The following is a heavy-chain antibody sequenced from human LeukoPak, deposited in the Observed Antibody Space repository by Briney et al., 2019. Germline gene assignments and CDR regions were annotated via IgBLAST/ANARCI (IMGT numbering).Heavy chain of an antibody. CDR3: ARRYSSSWYGYYFDY. V-gene: IGHV5-51*01. J-gene: IGHJ4*02. CDR1: GYSFTSYW. CDR2: IYPGDSDT. D-gene: IGHD6-13*01. Sequence: PGDSLKISCKGSGYSFTSYWIGWVRQMPGKGLEWMGIIYPGDSDTRYSPSFQGQVTISADKSISTAYLQWSSLKASDTAMYYCARRYSSSWYGYYFDYWGQGTLVTVSS.